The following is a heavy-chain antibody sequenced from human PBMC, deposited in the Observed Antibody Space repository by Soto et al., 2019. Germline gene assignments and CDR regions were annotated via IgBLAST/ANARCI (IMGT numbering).Heavy chain of an antibody. J-gene: IGHJ4*02. CDR1: GFTFSSYG. D-gene: IGHD3-22*01. CDR2: IWYDGSNK. V-gene: IGHV3-33*01. Sequence: GGSLRLSCAASGFTFSSYGMHWVRQAPGKGLEWVAVIWYDGSNKYYADSVKGRFTISRDNSKNTLYLQMNSLRAEDTAVYYCARVLDSSGYYWDYWGQGTLVTVSS. CDR3: ARVLDSSGYYWDY.